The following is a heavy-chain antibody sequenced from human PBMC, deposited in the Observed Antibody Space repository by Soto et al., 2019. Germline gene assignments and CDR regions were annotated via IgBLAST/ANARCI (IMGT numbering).Heavy chain of an antibody. J-gene: IGHJ6*02. Sequence: ASVKVSCKASGCTFTSYGISWVRQAPGQGLEWMGWISAYNGNTNYAQKLQGRVTMTTDTSTSTAYMELRSLRSDDTAVYYCARDGVVPALYYGMDVWGQGTTVTVSS. CDR3: ARDGVVPALYYGMDV. CDR1: GCTFTSYG. V-gene: IGHV1-18*01. D-gene: IGHD2-2*01. CDR2: ISAYNGNT.